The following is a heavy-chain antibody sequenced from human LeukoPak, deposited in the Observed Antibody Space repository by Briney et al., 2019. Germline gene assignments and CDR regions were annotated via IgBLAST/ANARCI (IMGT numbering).Heavy chain of an antibody. Sequence: GGSLRLSCAASGFTFSNAWMSWVRQAPGKGLEWVGRIKSKTDGGTTDYAAPVKGRFTISRDDSKNTLYLQMNSLKTEDTAVYYCTTDYPNIMITFGGVIGYWGQGTLVTVSS. D-gene: IGHD3-16*01. CDR3: TTDYPNIMITFGGVIGY. J-gene: IGHJ4*02. CDR1: GFTFSNAW. CDR2: IKSKTDGGTT. V-gene: IGHV3-15*01.